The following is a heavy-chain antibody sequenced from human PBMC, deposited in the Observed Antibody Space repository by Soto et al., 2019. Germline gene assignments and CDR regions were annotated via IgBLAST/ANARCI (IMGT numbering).Heavy chain of an antibody. Sequence: QVQLVQSGAEVKKPGSSVKVSCKASGGTFSSYAISWVRQAPGQGLEWMGGIIPIFGTANYAQKFQGRVTITADESTSTAYMELSSLRSEDTAVYYCAGGLVFYGDYFPLGYYYGMDVWGQGTTVTVSS. CDR2: IIPIFGTA. J-gene: IGHJ6*02. V-gene: IGHV1-69*01. CDR1: GGTFSSYA. CDR3: AGGLVFYGDYFPLGYYYGMDV. D-gene: IGHD4-17*01.